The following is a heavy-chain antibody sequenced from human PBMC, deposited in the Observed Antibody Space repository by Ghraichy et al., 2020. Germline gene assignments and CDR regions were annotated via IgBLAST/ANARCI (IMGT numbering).Heavy chain of an antibody. Sequence: LSLTCAASGFTFSNCAMSWVRQAPGRGLEWVSSITSIGGNTYYADSVKGRFTNSRDNSKNTLFLQMNSLRAEDTALYYCATRDLYGVKSFDYWGQGTMVTVSS. J-gene: IGHJ4*02. V-gene: IGHV3-23*01. CDR2: ITSIGGNT. D-gene: IGHD4-23*01. CDR3: ATRDLYGVKSFDY. CDR1: GFTFSNCA.